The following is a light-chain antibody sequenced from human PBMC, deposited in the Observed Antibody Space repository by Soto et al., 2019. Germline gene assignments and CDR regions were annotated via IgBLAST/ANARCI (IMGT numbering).Light chain of an antibody. CDR3: QSYDSTLSARYV. CDR1: SSNIGAGYD. V-gene: IGLV1-40*01. Sequence: SGRTPPPSVSWAPGQRVTSSCTGSSSNIGAGYDVHWYQQRPGTAPKLLILGNINRPSGVPDRFSGSKSGTSASLAITGLQAEDEGDYYCQSYDSTLSARYVFGTGTKVTV. CDR2: GNI. J-gene: IGLJ1*01.